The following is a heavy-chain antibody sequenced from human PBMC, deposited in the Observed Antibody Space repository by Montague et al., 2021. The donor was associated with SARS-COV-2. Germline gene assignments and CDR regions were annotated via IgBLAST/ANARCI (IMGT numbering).Heavy chain of an antibody. CDR2: ISSSGSTI. D-gene: IGHD1-26*01. Sequence: SLRLSCAASGLTFSDYYMSWVRQAPGKGLELVSYISSSGSTIYYADSVKGRFTISRDNAKNSLYLQMNSLRAEDTAVYYCARAQWELLPDYWGQGTLVTVSS. J-gene: IGHJ4*02. V-gene: IGHV3-11*01. CDR3: ARAQWELLPDY. CDR1: GLTFSDYY.